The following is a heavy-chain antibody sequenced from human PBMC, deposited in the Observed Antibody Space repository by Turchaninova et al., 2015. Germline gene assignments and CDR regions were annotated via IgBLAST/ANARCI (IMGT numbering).Heavy chain of an antibody. CDR2: IYYSGST. D-gene: IGHD5-24*01. Sequence: QLQLQESGPGLVKPSETLSLTCTFSGASISSSSYYWGGTRQPPGNGLERIGIIYYSGSTYYNPSLRSRVTISIDMSKNQFSLKLSSVTAADTAVYYCATLSTDMAIFDYWGQGTLVTVSS. V-gene: IGHV4-39*01. CDR1: GASISSSSYY. J-gene: IGHJ4*02. CDR3: ATLSTDMAIFDY.